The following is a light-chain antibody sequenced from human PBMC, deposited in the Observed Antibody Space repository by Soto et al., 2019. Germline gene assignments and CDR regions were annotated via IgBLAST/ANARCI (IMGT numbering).Light chain of an antibody. Sequence: EIVLTQSPGTLSLSPGERVTLSCRASQSVRSTSLAWYQQKPGQAPRLLIYAASSRATGIPDRFSGSGSGTDFTLTISRLEPEDFAVYYCQQYGSSPKTFGQGTKVEIK. CDR3: QQYGSSPKT. CDR2: AAS. V-gene: IGKV3-20*01. J-gene: IGKJ1*01. CDR1: QSVRSTS.